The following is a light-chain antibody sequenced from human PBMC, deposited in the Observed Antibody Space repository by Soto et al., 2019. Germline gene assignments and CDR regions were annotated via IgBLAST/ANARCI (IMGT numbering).Light chain of an antibody. J-gene: IGKJ1*01. CDR2: GAY. CDR1: QSVSSSY. V-gene: IGKV3-20*01. CDR3: QQYGSSPWT. Sequence: EIVLTQSPGTLSLSPGERATLSCRASQSVSSSYLAWYQQKPGQAPRLLIYGAYSRATGLPDRFSGSGSGTDFTLTISRLEPEDFALYYCQQYGSSPWTFGQGTKVEIK.